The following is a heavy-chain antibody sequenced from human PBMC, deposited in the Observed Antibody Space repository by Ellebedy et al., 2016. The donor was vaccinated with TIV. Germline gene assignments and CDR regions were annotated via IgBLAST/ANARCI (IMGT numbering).Heavy chain of an antibody. J-gene: IGHJ4*02. CDR1: GFPFSNYA. CDR2: ISGSGDNT. Sequence: GESLKISCAASGFPFSNYAMSWVRQAPGKGLQWVPAISGSGDNTYYADSVKGRFTISRDNSKNTLKLHMNSLRVEDTAIYYCAKDLFYDSFGPFDYWGQGTLVTVSS. V-gene: IGHV3-23*01. D-gene: IGHD3-22*01. CDR3: AKDLFYDSFGPFDY.